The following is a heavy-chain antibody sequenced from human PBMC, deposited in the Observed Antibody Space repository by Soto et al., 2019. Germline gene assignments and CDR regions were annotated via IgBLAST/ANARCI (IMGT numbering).Heavy chain of an antibody. Sequence: QVQLVQSGAEVKKPGSSVKVSCKASGGTFSSYAISWVRQAPGQGLEWMGGIIPIFGTANYAQKLQGRVTITADKSTSRAYMELSSLRSEDTAVYCCARDRRDLNFSYGDYYYYGMDVWGQGTTVNVSS. J-gene: IGHJ6*02. CDR2: IIPIFGTA. CDR3: ARDRRDLNFSYGDYYYYGMDV. CDR1: GGTFSSYA. D-gene: IGHD4-17*01. V-gene: IGHV1-69*06.